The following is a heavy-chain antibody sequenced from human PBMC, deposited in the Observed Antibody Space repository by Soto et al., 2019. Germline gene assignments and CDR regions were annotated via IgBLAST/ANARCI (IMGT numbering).Heavy chain of an antibody. D-gene: IGHD4-4*01. V-gene: IGHV3-23*01. Sequence: GGSLRLSCAASGFTFSNYDMNWVRQAPGKGLEWVSAISGSGGSTYYADSVKGRFTISRDNSKNTLYLQMNSLRAEDTAVYYCAKASNYYYYYYMDVWGKGATVTVSS. J-gene: IGHJ6*03. CDR2: ISGSGGST. CDR1: GFTFSNYD. CDR3: AKASNYYYYYYMDV.